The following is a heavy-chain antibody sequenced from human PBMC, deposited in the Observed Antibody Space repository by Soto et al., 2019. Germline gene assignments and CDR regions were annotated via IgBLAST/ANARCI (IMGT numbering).Heavy chain of an antibody. D-gene: IGHD2-21*02. J-gene: IGHJ6*02. CDR1: GYSISSGYY. CDR2: IYHSGST. V-gene: IGHV4-38-2*02. Sequence: SETLSLTCTVSGYSISSGYYWGWIRQPPGKGLEWIGSIYHSGSTYYNPSLTSRVTISVDTSKNPFSLKLSAVTAADAAVYYCARDGAGCGGDCYPIGGMDVWGQGTTVTVSS. CDR3: ARDGAGCGGDCYPIGGMDV.